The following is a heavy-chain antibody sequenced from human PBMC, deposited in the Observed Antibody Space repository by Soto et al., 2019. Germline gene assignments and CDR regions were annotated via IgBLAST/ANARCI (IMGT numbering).Heavy chain of an antibody. CDR3: ARDQGSKDFGVVTLFDY. V-gene: IGHV3-33*01. J-gene: IGHJ4*02. CDR1: GFTFSSYG. CDR2: IWYDGSNK. D-gene: IGHD3-3*01. Sequence: GGSLRLSCAASGFTFSSYGMHWVRQAPGKGLEWVAVIWYDGSNKYYADSVKGRFTISRDNSKNTLYLQMNSLRAEDTAVYYCARDQGSKDFGVVTLFDYWGQGTLVTVSS.